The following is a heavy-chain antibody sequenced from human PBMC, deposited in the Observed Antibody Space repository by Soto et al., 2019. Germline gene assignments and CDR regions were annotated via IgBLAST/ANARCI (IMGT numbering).Heavy chain of an antibody. CDR3: ARGDSPYVWFSEF. CDR1: GGLFSSYA. J-gene: IGHJ4*02. V-gene: IGHV1-69*01. CDR2: IIPVFGTP. Sequence: QEHLVQSGAEVKKPGSSVKVSCKDSGGLFSSYAISWVRQAPGQGLEWMGGIIPVFGTPFYAQKFQGRVTITADESTNTAYLELSSLRSEDTAMYYCARGDSPYVWFSEFWGQGSPVTVSS. D-gene: IGHD3-10*01.